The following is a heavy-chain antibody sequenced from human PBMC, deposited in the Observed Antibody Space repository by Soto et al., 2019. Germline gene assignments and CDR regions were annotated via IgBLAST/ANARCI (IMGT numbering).Heavy chain of an antibody. CDR1: GFTFSNAW. V-gene: IGHV3-15*01. J-gene: IGHJ4*02. D-gene: IGHD3-3*01. CDR3: TTRYYDFWSGYYRNFDY. Sequence: GGSLRLSCAASGFTFSNAWMSWVRQAPGKGLEWVGRIKSKTDGGTTDYAAPVKGRFTISRDDSKNTLYLQMNSLKTEDTAVYYCTTRYYDFWSGYYRNFDYWGQGTLVTVSS. CDR2: IKSKTDGGTT.